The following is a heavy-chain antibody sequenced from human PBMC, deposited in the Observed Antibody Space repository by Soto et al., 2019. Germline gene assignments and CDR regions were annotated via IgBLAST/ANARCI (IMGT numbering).Heavy chain of an antibody. Sequence: GASVKVSCKASGYTFTSYGISWVRQAPEQGLEWMGWISAYNGNTNYAQKLQGRVTMTTDTSTSTAYMELRSLRSDDTAVYYCAREESRFRYGDYPPFWDYWGQGTLVTVSS. J-gene: IGHJ4*02. V-gene: IGHV1-18*01. CDR1: GYTFTSYG. CDR3: AREESRFRYGDYPPFWDY. CDR2: ISAYNGNT. D-gene: IGHD4-17*01.